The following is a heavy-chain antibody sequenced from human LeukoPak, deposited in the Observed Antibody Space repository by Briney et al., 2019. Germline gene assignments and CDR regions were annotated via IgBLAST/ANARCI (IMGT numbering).Heavy chain of an antibody. D-gene: IGHD3-10*01. CDR3: ASVVRGVIPFDY. Sequence: GGSLRLSCAASWFTFTSYGMHWVRQAPGKGLEWVSSISSSSSYIYYADSVKGRFTISRDNAKNSLYLQMNSLRAEDTAVYYCASVVRGVIPFDYWGQGTLVTVSS. V-gene: IGHV3-21*01. CDR1: WFTFTSYG. CDR2: ISSSSSYI. J-gene: IGHJ4*02.